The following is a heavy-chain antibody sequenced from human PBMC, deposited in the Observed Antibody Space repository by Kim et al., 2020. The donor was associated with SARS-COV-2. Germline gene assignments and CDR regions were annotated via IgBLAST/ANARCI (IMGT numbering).Heavy chain of an antibody. CDR2: IIPIFGTA. CDR3: ARVHLVYCSSTSCYGPFDY. J-gene: IGHJ4*02. D-gene: IGHD2-2*01. CDR1: GGTFSSYA. Sequence: SVKVSCKASGGTFSSYAISWVRQAPGQGLEWMGGIIPIFGTANYAQKFQGRVTITADESTSTAYMELSSLRSEDTAVYYCARVHLVYCSSTSCYGPFDYWGQGTLVTVSS. V-gene: IGHV1-69*13.